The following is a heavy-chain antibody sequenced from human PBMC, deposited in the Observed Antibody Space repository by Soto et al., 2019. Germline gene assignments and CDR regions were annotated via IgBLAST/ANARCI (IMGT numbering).Heavy chain of an antibody. V-gene: IGHV1-3*01. J-gene: IGHJ6*02. D-gene: IGHD1-1*01. CDR1: GYTFTSYA. CDR2: INAGNGNT. CDR3: ARDLLQLERLLYYYYGMDV. Sequence: ASVKVSCKASGYTFTSYAMHWVRQAPGQRLEWMGWINAGNGNTKYSQKFQGRVTITRDTSASTAYMELSSLRSEDTAVYYCARDLLQLERLLYYYYGMDVWGQGTTVTVSS.